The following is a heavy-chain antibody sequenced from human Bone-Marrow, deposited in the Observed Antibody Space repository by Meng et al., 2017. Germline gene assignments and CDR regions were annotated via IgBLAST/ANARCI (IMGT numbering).Heavy chain of an antibody. CDR1: GGSISSGGYY. CDR3: ARDIRQGGNIWFDP. J-gene: IGHJ5*02. CDR2: IYYSGTT. V-gene: IGHV4-31*01. D-gene: IGHD3-16*01. Sequence: QVQLQESGPGLVRPSPTRSVTCTVSGGSISSGGYYWSWIRQHPGKGLEWIGYIYYSGTTYYNPSLSSLVTISVDTSKNQFSLNLSSVTAADTAVYYCARDIRQGGNIWFDPWGQGTLVTVSS.